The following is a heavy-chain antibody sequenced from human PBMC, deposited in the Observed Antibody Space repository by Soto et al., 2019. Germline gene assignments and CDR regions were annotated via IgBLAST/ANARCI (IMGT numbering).Heavy chain of an antibody. CDR2: ISGSGGST. CDR1: GFAFSSYA. CDR3: AKRGCSGSCYSDAFDI. D-gene: IGHD2-15*01. Sequence: PVGSLRLSCAASGFAFSSYAMSWVRQAPGKGLEWVSAISGSGGSTYYADSVKGRFTISRDNSKNTLYLQMDSLRAEDTAVYYCAKRGCSGSCYSDAFDIWGQGTMVTVSS. J-gene: IGHJ3*02. V-gene: IGHV3-23*01.